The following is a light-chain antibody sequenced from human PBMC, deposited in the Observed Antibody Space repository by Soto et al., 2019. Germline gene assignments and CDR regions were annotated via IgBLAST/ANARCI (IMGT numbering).Light chain of an antibody. CDR2: DVS. Sequence: QSALTQPASVSGSPGQSITISCTGTSSDVCGYNYVSWYQQHPGKAPKLMIYDVSNRPSGVSNRFSGSMSGNTASLTISGLQAEEEADYYCSSYTSSRTHVVFGGRTKLTVL. V-gene: IGLV2-14*01. J-gene: IGLJ2*01. CDR1: SSDVCGYNY. CDR3: SSYTSSRTHVV.